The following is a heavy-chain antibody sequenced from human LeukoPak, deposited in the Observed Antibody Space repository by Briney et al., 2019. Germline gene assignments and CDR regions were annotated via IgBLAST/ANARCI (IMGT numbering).Heavy chain of an antibody. CDR2: ISGSGGST. V-gene: IGHV3-23*01. CDR3: AKDGRVAVAGTRIYYFDY. Sequence: GGSLRLSCAASGLTFSSYAMSWVRQAPGKGLEWVSAISGSGGSTYYADSVKGRFTISRDNSKNTLYLQMNSLRAEDTAVYYCAKDGRVAVAGTRIYYFDYWGQGTLVTVSS. CDR1: GLTFSSYA. J-gene: IGHJ4*02. D-gene: IGHD6-19*01.